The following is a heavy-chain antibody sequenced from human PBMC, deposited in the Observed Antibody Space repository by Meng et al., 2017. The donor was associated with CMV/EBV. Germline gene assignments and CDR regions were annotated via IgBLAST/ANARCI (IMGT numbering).Heavy chain of an antibody. J-gene: IGHJ6*02. V-gene: IGHV2-70D*14. CDR2: IDWDDDK. CDR1: GFSLSTSGMR. Sequence: SGPTLAKPTQTLTLTCPFSGFSLSTSGMRVSWIRQPPGKALEWLARIDWDDDKFYSTSLKTRLTISKDTSKNQVVLTMTNMDPVDTATYYCARAHTDYYYGMDVWGQGTTVTVSS. D-gene: IGHD4-17*01. CDR3: ARAHTDYYYGMDV.